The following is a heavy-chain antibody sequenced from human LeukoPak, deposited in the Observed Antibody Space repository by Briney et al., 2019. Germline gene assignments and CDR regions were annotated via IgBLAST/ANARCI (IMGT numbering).Heavy chain of an antibody. D-gene: IGHD6-19*01. CDR1: GFTFSSYA. CDR3: ARLYSSGWYHLDY. CDR2: ISGSGGST. Sequence: GGSLRLSCAASGFTFSSYAMSWVRQAPGKGLEWVSAISGSGGSTYYADSVKGRFTISRDNSKNTLYLQMNSLRVEDTAVYCARLYSSGWYHLDYWGQGTLVTVSS. V-gene: IGHV3-23*01. J-gene: IGHJ4*02.